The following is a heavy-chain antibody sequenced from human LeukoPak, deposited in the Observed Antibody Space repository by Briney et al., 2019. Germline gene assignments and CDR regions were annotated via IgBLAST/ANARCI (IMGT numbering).Heavy chain of an antibody. CDR1: GFTISSYA. CDR3: ARDPNIAVAGFDY. CDR2: ISYDGSNK. D-gene: IGHD6-19*01. J-gene: IGHJ4*02. Sequence: GGTLRLSCAASGFTISSYAMHWVRQAPGKGLEWVADISYDGSNKYYADSVKGRFTISRDNSKNTLYLQRNSLRAEDWAVYYCARDPNIAVAGFDYWGQGTLVTVSS. V-gene: IGHV3-30-3*01.